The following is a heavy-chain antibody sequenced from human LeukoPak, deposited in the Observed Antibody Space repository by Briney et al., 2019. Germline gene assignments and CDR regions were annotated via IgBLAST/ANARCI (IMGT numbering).Heavy chain of an antibody. CDR3: ARDTPSSGFDY. V-gene: IGHV3-53*01. CDR2: IYSGGST. J-gene: IGHJ4*02. D-gene: IGHD3-10*01. Sequence: GGSLRPSCAASGFTVSSNYMGWVRQAPGKGLEWVSVIYSGGSTYYADSVKGRFTISRDNSKNTVNLQMNSLRPEDTAVYYCARDTPSSGFDYWGQGTQVTVSS. CDR1: GFTVSSNY.